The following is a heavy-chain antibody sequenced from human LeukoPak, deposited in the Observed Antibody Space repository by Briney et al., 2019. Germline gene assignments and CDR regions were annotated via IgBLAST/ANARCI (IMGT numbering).Heavy chain of an antibody. CDR1: GFTFSSYA. V-gene: IGHV3-23*01. Sequence: TGGPLRLSCAASGFTFSSYAMSWVRQAPGKGLEWVSAISGSGGTTYYSDSVKGRFTISRDNSKNTLFLQMNSLRAEDTAVYYCAKDLALSGVVVITLDYWGQGTLVTVSS. CDR2: ISGSGGTT. D-gene: IGHD3-22*01. CDR3: AKDLALSGVVVITLDY. J-gene: IGHJ4*02.